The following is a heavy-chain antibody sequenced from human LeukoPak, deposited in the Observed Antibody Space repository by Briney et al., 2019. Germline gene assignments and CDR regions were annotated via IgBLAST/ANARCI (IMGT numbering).Heavy chain of an antibody. CDR2: IYYSGST. D-gene: IGHD4-23*01. CDR1: GGSISSYY. V-gene: IGHV4-59*08. J-gene: IGHJ6*02. CDR3: ARHGDGGNSVYYYYGMDV. Sequence: SETLSLTCTVSGGSISSYYWSWIRQPPGKGLEWTGYIYYSGSTNYNPSLKSRVTISVDTSKNQFSLKLSSVTAADTAVYYCARHGDGGNSVYYYYGMDVWGQGTTVTVSS.